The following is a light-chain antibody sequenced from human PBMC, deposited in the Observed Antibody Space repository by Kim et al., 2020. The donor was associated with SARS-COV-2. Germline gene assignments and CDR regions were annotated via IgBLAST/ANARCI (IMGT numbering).Light chain of an antibody. Sequence: APGETATISCGGDNIGSKNVHWYQQRPGQAPVLVIYYDDDRPSGIPERFSGSNSGNTATLTISRVEAGDEADYYCQVWDSTNDHPVFGGGTQLTVL. CDR1: NIGSKN. V-gene: IGLV3-21*04. CDR2: YDD. CDR3: QVWDSTNDHPV. J-gene: IGLJ2*01.